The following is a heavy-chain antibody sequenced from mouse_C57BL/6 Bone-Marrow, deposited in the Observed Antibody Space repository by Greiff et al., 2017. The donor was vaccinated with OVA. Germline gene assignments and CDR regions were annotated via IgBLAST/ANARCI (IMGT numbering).Heavy chain of an antibody. CDR3: AHYGSRLYLLN. CDR1: GYTFTNYW. CDR2: IAPSDSYI. V-gene: IGHV1-59*01. J-gene: IGHJ2*02. Sequence: QVQLQQPGAELVRPGPSVKLSCKASGYTFTNYWMHWVKQRPGQGLEWIGVIAPSDSYINYNQKFKGRATLTVDTSSSTAYMHLSSLTSEDSAVYYGAHYGSRLYLLNWGQGTSLTVSS. D-gene: IGHD1-1*01.